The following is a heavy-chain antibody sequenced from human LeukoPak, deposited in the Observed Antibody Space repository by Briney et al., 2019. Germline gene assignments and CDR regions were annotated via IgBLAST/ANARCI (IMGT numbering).Heavy chain of an antibody. Sequence: GASVKVSCKASGGTFSSYAISWVRQAPGQGLEWMGGIIPIFGTANYAQKFQGRVTITADESTSTAYMELSSLRSEDTAVYYCARGLRDIAARPYYYYYMDVWGKGTTVTVSS. CDR3: ARGLRDIAARPYYYYYMDV. D-gene: IGHD6-6*01. CDR2: IIPIFGTA. CDR1: GGTFSSYA. J-gene: IGHJ6*03. V-gene: IGHV1-69*13.